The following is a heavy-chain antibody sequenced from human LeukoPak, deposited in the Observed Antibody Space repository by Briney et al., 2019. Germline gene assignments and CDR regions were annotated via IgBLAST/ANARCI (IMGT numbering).Heavy chain of an antibody. CDR3: ARKAVAGTRWFDP. CDR1: GGSISSGGYY. V-gene: IGHV4-31*03. CDR2: IYYSGST. J-gene: IGHJ5*02. Sequence: SQTLSLTCTVSGGSISSGGYYWSWIRQHPGKGLEWIGYIYYSGSTYYNPSLKSRVTISVDTSKNQFSLKLSSVTAADTAVYYCARKAVAGTRWFDPWGQGTLVTASS. D-gene: IGHD6-19*01.